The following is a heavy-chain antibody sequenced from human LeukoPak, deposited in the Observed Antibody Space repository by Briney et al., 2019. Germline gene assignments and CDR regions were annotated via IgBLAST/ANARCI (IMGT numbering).Heavy chain of an antibody. CDR3: ARDGAEYCGGDCYFGDY. J-gene: IGHJ4*02. CDR1: GFTFSSYG. D-gene: IGHD2-21*01. CDR2: ISYDGSNK. V-gene: IGHV3-30*03. Sequence: GRSLRLSCAASGFTFSSYGMHWVRQAPGKGLEWVAVISYDGSNKYYADSVKGRFTISRDNSKNTLYLQMNSLRAEDTAVYYCARDGAEYCGGDCYFGDYWGQGTLVTVSS.